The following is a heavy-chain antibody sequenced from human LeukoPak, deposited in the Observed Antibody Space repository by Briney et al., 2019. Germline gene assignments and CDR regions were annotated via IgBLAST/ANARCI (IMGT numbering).Heavy chain of an antibody. CDR3: ARSLKVSAALDVFDI. J-gene: IGHJ3*02. CDR2: ISRSGGSI. V-gene: IGHV3-21*01. Sequence: GSLRLSCAASEFTFSSHSMNWVRQAPGKGLEWVSSISRSGGSIYYADSLKGRFTISRDNAKDSLYLQMNSLRAEDTAVYFCARSLKVSAALDVFDIWGQGTMVTVSS. D-gene: IGHD2-2*01. CDR1: EFTFSSHS.